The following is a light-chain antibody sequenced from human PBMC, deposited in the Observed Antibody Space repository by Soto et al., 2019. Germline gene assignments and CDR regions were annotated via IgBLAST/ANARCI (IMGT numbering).Light chain of an antibody. CDR3: LSYDGSKQGV. Sequence: NFMLTQPHSVSESPGKTVTISCTRSSGNIANNYVQWYQQRPGSSPATVIYDDNQRPSGVPDRFSGSIDRSSNSASLTISGLETDDEDDYYCLSYDGSKQGVFGGGTKLTVL. V-gene: IGLV6-57*01. CDR2: DDN. J-gene: IGLJ3*02. CDR1: SGNIANNY.